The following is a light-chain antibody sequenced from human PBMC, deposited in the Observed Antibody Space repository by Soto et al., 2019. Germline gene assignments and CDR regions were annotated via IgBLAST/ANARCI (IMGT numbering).Light chain of an antibody. CDR1: SSDVGGYNC. Sequence: QSALTQPPSASGSPGQSVTISCTGTSSDVGGYNCVSWYQQHPGKAPKLMIYEVSKRPSGVPDRFSGSKSGNTASLTGSGLQAEDEADYYCSSYAGSNTVVFGGGTKVTVL. V-gene: IGLV2-8*01. J-gene: IGLJ2*01. CDR3: SSYAGSNTVV. CDR2: EVS.